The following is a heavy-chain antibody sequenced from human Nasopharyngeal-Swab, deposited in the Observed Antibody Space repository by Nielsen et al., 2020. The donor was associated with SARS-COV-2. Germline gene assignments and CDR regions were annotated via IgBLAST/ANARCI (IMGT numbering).Heavy chain of an antibody. V-gene: IGHV3-74*01. D-gene: IGHD4-17*01. CDR1: GFTFSSYC. J-gene: IGHJ4*02. Sequence: GESLKISCAASGFTFSSYCMHWIRQAPGKGLKWVSRIDNYGAITDYADSVKGRFTISRDNAKNTLYLQMDSLRGEDTAVYYCARDAPAHYGAFYWGRGTQVTVSS. CDR2: IDNYGAIT. CDR3: ARDAPAHYGAFY.